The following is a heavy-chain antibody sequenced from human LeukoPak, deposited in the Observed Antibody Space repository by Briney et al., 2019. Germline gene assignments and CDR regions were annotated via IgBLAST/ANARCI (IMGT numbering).Heavy chain of an antibody. D-gene: IGHD1-26*01. CDR3: ARGRVEVGATYYFDY. CDR1: GGSFSGYY. Sequence: PSETLSLTCAVYGGSFSGYYWSWIRQPPGKGLEWIGEINHSGSTNYNPSLKSRVTISIDTSKNQFSLRLSSVTAADTAVYYCARGRVEVGATYYFDYWGQGTLVTVSS. V-gene: IGHV4-34*01. J-gene: IGHJ4*02. CDR2: INHSGST.